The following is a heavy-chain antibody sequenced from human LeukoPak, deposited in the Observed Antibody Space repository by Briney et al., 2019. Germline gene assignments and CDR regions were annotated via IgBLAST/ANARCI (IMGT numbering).Heavy chain of an antibody. D-gene: IGHD1-26*01. CDR3: ARLEGAKYYFDY. J-gene: IGHJ4*02. CDR2: IYYSGST. Sequence: SETLSLTCTVSGGSISSYYWSWIRQPPGKGLEWIGYIYYSGSTNYNPSLKSRVTISVDTSKNQFSLKLSSVTAADTAVYYCARLEGAKYYFDYWGRGTLVTVSS. V-gene: IGHV4-59*08. CDR1: GGSISSYY.